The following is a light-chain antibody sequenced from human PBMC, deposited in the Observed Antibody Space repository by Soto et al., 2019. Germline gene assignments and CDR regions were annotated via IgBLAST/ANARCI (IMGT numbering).Light chain of an antibody. CDR2: EVS. J-gene: IGLJ1*01. CDR3: SSYTSSSTDV. CDR1: NSDVGGYNC. Sequence: QSALAQPASVSGSPGQSITISCTGTNSDVGGYNCVSWYQQHPGKAPKLMIYEVSNRPSGISNRFSGSKSSNTASLTISGLQAEDEADYFCSSYTSSSTDVFGSGTNGTVL. V-gene: IGLV2-14*01.